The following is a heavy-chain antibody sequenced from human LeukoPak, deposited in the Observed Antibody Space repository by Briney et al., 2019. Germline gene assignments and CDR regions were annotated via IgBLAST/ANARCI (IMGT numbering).Heavy chain of an antibody. CDR1: GYTFTGYC. D-gene: IGHD2-21*01. Sequence: ASVKVSCKTSGYTFTGYCMHWVRQAPGQGLEWMGWINPKNGDTNYAQKFQGRVTMTRDTSISTAHMELNRLTSDDTAVYYCAPSHCSPYNFDYWGQGTLVTVSS. CDR3: APSHCSPYNFDY. J-gene: IGHJ4*02. V-gene: IGHV1-2*02. CDR2: INPKNGDT.